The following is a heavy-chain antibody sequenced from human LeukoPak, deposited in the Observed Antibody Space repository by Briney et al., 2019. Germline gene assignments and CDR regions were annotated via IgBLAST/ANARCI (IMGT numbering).Heavy chain of an antibody. CDR2: IKQDGSES. D-gene: IGHD1-26*01. CDR3: ARGVQDGSANWFDT. J-gene: IGHJ5*02. V-gene: IGHV3-7*05. Sequence: QSGGSLRLSCTASGFTFSNYWMSWVRQAPGKGLEWVANIKQDGSESCYVDSVTGRFTTSRDNAKNSLNLQMNSLRADDTGVYYCARGVQDGSANWFDTWGQGTLVTVSS. CDR1: GFTFSNYW.